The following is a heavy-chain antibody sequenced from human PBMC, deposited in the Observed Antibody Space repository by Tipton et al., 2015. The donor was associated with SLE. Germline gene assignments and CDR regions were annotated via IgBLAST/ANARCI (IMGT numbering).Heavy chain of an antibody. CDR1: GFVFSTSG. Sequence: SLRLSCAASGFVFSTSGMHWVRQAPGKGLEWVASLRSDGNFNYYADSVKGRFTISRDNAKNSLYLQMNSLRAEDTAVYYCARDLNWDYYFDYWGQGTLVTVSS. J-gene: IGHJ4*02. D-gene: IGHD7-27*01. V-gene: IGHV3-30*02. CDR2: LRSDGNFN. CDR3: ARDLNWDYYFDY.